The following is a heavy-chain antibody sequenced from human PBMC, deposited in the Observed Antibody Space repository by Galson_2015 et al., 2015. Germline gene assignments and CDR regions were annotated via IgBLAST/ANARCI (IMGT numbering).Heavy chain of an antibody. CDR1: GFTFSRYA. D-gene: IGHD3-10*01. J-gene: IGHJ4*02. Sequence: SLRLSCAASGFTFSRYAMHWVRQAPGKGLEWVAVISYDGSNKYYADSVKGRFTISRDYSKNTLYLQMNSLRAEDTAIYYCASQTWTGYFDYWGQGILVTVSS. CDR2: ISYDGSNK. CDR3: ASQTWTGYFDY. V-gene: IGHV3-30-3*01.